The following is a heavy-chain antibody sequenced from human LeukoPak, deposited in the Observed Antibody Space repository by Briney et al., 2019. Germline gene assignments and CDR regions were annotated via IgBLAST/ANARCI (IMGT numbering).Heavy chain of an antibody. CDR2: ISYDGSNK. J-gene: IGHJ4*02. Sequence: GGSLRLSCAASGFTFSSYGMHWVRQAPGKGLEWVAVISYDGSNKYYADSVKGRFTISRDNSKNTLYLQMNSLRAEDTAVYYCAKDTGGNTAMVIDYWGQGTLVTVSS. D-gene: IGHD5-18*01. V-gene: IGHV3-30*18. CDR1: GFTFSSYG. CDR3: AKDTGGNTAMVIDY.